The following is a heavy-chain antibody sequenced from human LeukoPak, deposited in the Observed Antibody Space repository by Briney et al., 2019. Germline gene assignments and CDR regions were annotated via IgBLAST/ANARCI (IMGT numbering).Heavy chain of an antibody. CDR3: ARDPTYYYDSSGYDAFDI. CDR2: IYYSGST. CDR1: GGPISSYY. Sequence: PSETLSLTCTVSGGPISSYYWSWIRQPPGKGLEWIGYIYYSGSTNYNPSLKSRVTISVDTSKNQFSLKLSSVTAADTAVYYCARDPTYYYDSSGYDAFDIWGQGTMVTVSS. V-gene: IGHV4-59*01. J-gene: IGHJ3*02. D-gene: IGHD3-22*01.